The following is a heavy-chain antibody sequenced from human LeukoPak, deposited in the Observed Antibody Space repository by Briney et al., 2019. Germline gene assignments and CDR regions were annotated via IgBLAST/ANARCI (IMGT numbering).Heavy chain of an antibody. CDR3: AKEPREYCSSTSCPNWFDS. J-gene: IGHJ5*01. V-gene: IGHV3-23*01. D-gene: IGHD2-2*01. CDR2: ISASGGTT. Sequence: LAGGSLRLSCAASGFTFNNYAMSWVRQAPGKGLEWVSAISASGGTTYYADSVKGRFTISRDNSENTLFLQMNSLRAEDTAVYYCAKEPREYCSSTSCPNWFDSGGQGTLVTVSS. CDR1: GFTFNNYA.